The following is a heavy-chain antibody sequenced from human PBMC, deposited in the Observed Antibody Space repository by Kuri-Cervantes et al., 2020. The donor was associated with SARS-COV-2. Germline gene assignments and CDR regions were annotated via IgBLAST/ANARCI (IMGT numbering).Heavy chain of an antibody. CDR1: GFTFSSYW. V-gene: IGHV3-74*01. J-gene: IGHJ4*02. CDR3: ARHTQGDN. CDR2: ISSDGSST. Sequence: GESLKISCAASGFTFSSYWMHWVRQLPGKGLVWVSRISSDGSSTIYADSVKGRFTISRDNAKNMLYLQMNSLRAEDTAVYYCARHTQGDNWGQGTLVTVSS.